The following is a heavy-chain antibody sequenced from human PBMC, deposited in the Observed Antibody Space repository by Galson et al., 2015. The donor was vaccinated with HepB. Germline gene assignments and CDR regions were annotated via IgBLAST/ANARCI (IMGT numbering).Heavy chain of an antibody. J-gene: IGHJ6*02. D-gene: IGHD1-1*01. V-gene: IGHV1-18*04. CDR3: TTGTTAYYYYGMDV. CDR1: GYTFTNYG. CDR2: ISAYNGNT. Sequence: SVKVSCKASGYTFTNYGISWVRQAPGQGPEWMGWISAYNGNTHYAERLQDRVTMTTDTSTSTAFMELRSLRFDDTAIYYCTTGTTAYYYYGMDVWGQGTTVTVS.